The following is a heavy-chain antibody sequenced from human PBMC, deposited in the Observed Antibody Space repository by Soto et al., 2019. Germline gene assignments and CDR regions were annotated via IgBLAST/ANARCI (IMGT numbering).Heavy chain of an antibody. CDR3: ARSAVAVPYYYYGMDV. CDR1: GGTFSSYA. V-gene: IGHV1-69*13. Sequence: SVKVSCKASGGTFSSYAVSWVRQAPGQGLEWMGGIIPIFGTANYAQKFQGRVTINADESTSTVYMELSSLRSEDTAVYYCARSAVAVPYYYYGMDVWGQGTTVTVSS. J-gene: IGHJ6*02. D-gene: IGHD6-19*01. CDR2: IIPIFGTA.